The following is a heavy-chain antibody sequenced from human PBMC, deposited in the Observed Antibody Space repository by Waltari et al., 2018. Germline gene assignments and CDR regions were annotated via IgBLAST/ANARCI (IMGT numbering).Heavy chain of an antibody. Sequence: QVQLMQSGSAVKKPWASVKVSCKASGHTVIDPYVPWVRQAPGQPLEWMGRINRHNIGTESAQKFKGRVTMTSDTSINTVFLELSRLTPDDTAVYYCARETPDKYGIDYWGQGTLVTVSS. J-gene: IGHJ4*02. CDR3: ARETPDKYGIDY. V-gene: IGHV1-2*06. D-gene: IGHD6-6*01. CDR2: INRHNIGT. CDR1: GHTVIDPY.